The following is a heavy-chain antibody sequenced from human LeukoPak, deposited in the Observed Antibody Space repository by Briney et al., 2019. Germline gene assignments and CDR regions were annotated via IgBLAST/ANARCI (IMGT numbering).Heavy chain of an antibody. D-gene: IGHD3-16*01. Sequence: GASVTVSCKASVYTFTSYGISWVRQAPGQGLEWMGWISAYNGNTNYAQKLRGRVTMTTDTSTSTAYMELRSLRSDDTAVYYCARVGDGGVLGAFDIWGQGTMVTDSS. CDR2: ISAYNGNT. V-gene: IGHV1-18*01. J-gene: IGHJ3*02. CDR3: ARVGDGGVLGAFDI. CDR1: VYTFTSYG.